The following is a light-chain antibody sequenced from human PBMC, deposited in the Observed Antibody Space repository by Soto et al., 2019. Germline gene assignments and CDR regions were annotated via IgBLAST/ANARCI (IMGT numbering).Light chain of an antibody. CDR3: QQYGLLT. CDR2: GAS. V-gene: IGKV3-20*01. Sequence: EIVLTQSPGTLSLSPGERATLSCRASQSVSSSYLAWYQQKPGQALRLLIYGASSRATGIPDRFSGSGSGTDFTLTISRLEPEDFAVYYCQQYGLLTFGGGTKVEIK. CDR1: QSVSSSY. J-gene: IGKJ4*01.